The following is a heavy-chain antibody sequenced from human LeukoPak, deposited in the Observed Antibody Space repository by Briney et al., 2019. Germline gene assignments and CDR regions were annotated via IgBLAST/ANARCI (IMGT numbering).Heavy chain of an antibody. Sequence: SETLSLTCTVSGGSISSHYWSWIRQPPGKGLEWIGYIYYSGSTNYNPSLKSRVTISVDTSKNQFSLKLSSVTAADTAVYYCARDKESYENWFDPWGQGTLVTVSS. CDR2: IYYSGST. J-gene: IGHJ5*02. V-gene: IGHV4-59*11. D-gene: IGHD5-12*01. CDR3: ARDKESYENWFDP. CDR1: GGSISSHY.